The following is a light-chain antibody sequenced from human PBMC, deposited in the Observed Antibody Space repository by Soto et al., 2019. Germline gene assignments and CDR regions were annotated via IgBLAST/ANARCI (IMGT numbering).Light chain of an antibody. V-gene: IGLV2-8*01. CDR2: EVS. CDR1: SSDVGGYNY. Sequence: QSALTQPPSASGSPGQSFTISCTGTSSDVGGYNYVSWYQQHPGKAPKLMIYEVSKRPSGVPDRFSGSKSGNTASLTVSGLQAEDEADYYCSSYAGSNNSPCVFGTGTKVTVL. J-gene: IGLJ1*01. CDR3: SSYAGSNNSPCV.